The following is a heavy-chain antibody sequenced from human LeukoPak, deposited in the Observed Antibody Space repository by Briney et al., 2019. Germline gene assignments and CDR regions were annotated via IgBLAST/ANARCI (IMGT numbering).Heavy chain of an antibody. D-gene: IGHD2-8*01. Sequence: ASVNVSCKASGYTFTSYAMHWVRQAPGQRLEWMGWINAGNGNTKYSQKFQGRVTITRDTSADTAYMELRSLRSEDTAVYYCARLKYCTNGVCYAGFDYWGQGTLVTVSS. V-gene: IGHV1-3*01. CDR3: ARLKYCTNGVCYAGFDY. CDR1: GYTFTSYA. J-gene: IGHJ4*02. CDR2: INAGNGNT.